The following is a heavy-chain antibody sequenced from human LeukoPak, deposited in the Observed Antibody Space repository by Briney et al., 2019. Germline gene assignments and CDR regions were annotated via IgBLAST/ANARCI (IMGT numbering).Heavy chain of an antibody. CDR1: GGSISSNSYY. CDR3: ARHSYGSGSFYYLDY. D-gene: IGHD3-10*01. V-gene: IGHV4-39*01. CDR2: IHYSGST. J-gene: IGHJ4*02. Sequence: KTSETLSLTCTVSGGSISSNSYYWGWIRQPPGKGLEWIVSIHYSGSTNYNPSLKSRVAMSVDTSKNQFYLKLRSVTAAATTVYYCARHSYGSGSFYYLDYWGQGTLVTVSS.